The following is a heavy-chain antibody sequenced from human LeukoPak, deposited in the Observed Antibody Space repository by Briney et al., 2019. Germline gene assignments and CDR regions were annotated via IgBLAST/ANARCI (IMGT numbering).Heavy chain of an antibody. D-gene: IGHD3-22*01. CDR2: IGAAGAT. J-gene: IGHJ4*02. CDR1: GFTLSSYD. CDR3: ARGRRSSGSHFDY. Sequence: GGSLRLSCAASGFTLSSYDMHWVRHATGKGLEWVSAIGAAGATYYPGSVKGRFTISREDAKNSFFLQMNSLRAGDTAVYYCARGRRSSGSHFDYWGQGTLVTVSS. V-gene: IGHV3-13*04.